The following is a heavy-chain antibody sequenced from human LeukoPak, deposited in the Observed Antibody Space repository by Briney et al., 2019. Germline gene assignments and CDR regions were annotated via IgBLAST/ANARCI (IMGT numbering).Heavy chain of an antibody. CDR3: ATGGGFYYDH. CDR2: AYGDGSDQ. D-gene: IGHD3-22*01. V-gene: IGHV3-33*01. J-gene: IGHJ4*02. CDR1: GFSFSTYG. Sequence: GGSLRLSCAASGFSFSTYGMHWVRQAPGRGLGWVAVAYGDGSDQYYADSVKGRFTIFKDISRNTLSVQMNSLRAEDTAVYYCATGGGFYYDHWGQGTLVTVAS.